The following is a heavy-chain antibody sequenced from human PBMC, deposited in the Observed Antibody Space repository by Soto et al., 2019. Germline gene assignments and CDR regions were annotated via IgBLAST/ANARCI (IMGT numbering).Heavy chain of an antibody. CDR2: IYYSGST. CDR3: ARDQYSSSWYPQNWFDP. CDR1: GGSISSGGYY. V-gene: IGHV4-31*03. J-gene: IGHJ5*02. Sequence: QVQLQESRPGLVKPSQTLSLTCTVSGGSISSGGYYWSWIRQHPGKGLEWIGYIYYSGSTYYNPSLKSRVTISVDTSKNQFSLKLSSVTAADTAVYYCARDQYSSSWYPQNWFDPWGQGTLVTVSS. D-gene: IGHD6-13*01.